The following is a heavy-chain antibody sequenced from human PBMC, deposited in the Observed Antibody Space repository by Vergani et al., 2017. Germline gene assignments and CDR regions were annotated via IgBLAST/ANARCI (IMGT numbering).Heavy chain of an antibody. J-gene: IGHJ4*02. V-gene: IGHV3-30*02. Sequence: QVQLVESGGGVVQPGGSLRLSCAASGFTFSSYGMHWVRQAPGKGLEWVAFIRYDGSNKYYADSVKGRFTISRANSKNTLYLQMNSLRAEDTAVYYCAKGNTVTTVIDYWGQGTLVTVSS. CDR1: GFTFSSYG. CDR3: AKGNTVTTVIDY. CDR2: IRYDGSNK. D-gene: IGHD4-11*01.